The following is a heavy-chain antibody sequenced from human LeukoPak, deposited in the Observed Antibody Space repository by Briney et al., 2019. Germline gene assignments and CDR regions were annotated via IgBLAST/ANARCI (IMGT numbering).Heavy chain of an antibody. D-gene: IGHD2-15*01. Sequence: GGSLRLSCAASGFTFSSYAMHWVRQAPGKGLEWVAVISYDGSNKYYADSVKGRFTISRDNSKNTLYLQMNSLRAEDTAAYYCARSCSGGSCYSLLDYWGQGTLVTVSS. V-gene: IGHV3-30-3*01. CDR2: ISYDGSNK. CDR1: GFTFSSYA. CDR3: ARSCSGGSCYSLLDY. J-gene: IGHJ4*02.